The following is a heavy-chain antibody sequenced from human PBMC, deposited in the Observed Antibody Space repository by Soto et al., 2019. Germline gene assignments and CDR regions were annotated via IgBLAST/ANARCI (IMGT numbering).Heavy chain of an antibody. J-gene: IGHJ4*01. V-gene: IGHV1-18*01. CDR3: ARGYYDFWSGYHNFDY. CDR2: ISAYNGNT. CDR1: GYTFTSYG. Sequence: ASVKVSCKASGYTFTSYGISWVRQAPGQGLEWMGWISAYNGNTNYAQKLQGRVTMTTDTSTSTAYMELRSLRSDDTAVYYCARGYYDFWSGYHNFDYWGQGTLVTVSS. D-gene: IGHD3-3*01.